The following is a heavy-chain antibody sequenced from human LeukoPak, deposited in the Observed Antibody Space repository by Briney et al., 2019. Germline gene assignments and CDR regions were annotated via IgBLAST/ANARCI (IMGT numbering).Heavy chain of an antibody. Sequence: ASVKVSCKASGYTFTSYGISWVRQAPGQGLEWMGWISAYNGNTNYAQKLQGRVTMTTDTSTSTAYMELRSLRYDDTAAYYCARGPLEYCSGGTCYSGRNWFDPWGQGTLVTVSS. CDR1: GYTFTSYG. CDR2: ISAYNGNT. CDR3: ARGPLEYCSGGTCYSGRNWFDP. D-gene: IGHD2-15*01. V-gene: IGHV1-18*01. J-gene: IGHJ5*02.